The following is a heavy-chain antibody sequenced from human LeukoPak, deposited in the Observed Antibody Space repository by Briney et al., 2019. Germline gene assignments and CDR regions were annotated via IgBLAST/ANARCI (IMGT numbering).Heavy chain of an antibody. J-gene: IGHJ4*02. V-gene: IGHV3-48*03. D-gene: IGHD2-21*02. CDR1: GFTFSSFE. Sequence: PGGSLRLSCAASGFTFSSFEMNWVRQAPGKGLEWVSHISTSGRTVFYADSVKGRFTISRDNAKNSLYLQMSSLRAEDTALYYCARESPSCGGDCNDYWGQGTLVTVSS. CDR2: ISTSGRTV. CDR3: ARESPSCGGDCNDY.